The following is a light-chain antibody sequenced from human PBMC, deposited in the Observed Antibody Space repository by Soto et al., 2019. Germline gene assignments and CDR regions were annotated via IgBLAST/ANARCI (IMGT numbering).Light chain of an antibody. Sequence: QPVLTQSPSASASLGASVKLTCTLSSGHSTYAIAWHQQQPEKGPRYLMKVNSDGSHSKGDGIPDRFSGSSSGAERYFSISNLQSEDEADYYCQTWGTGDVVFGGGTKLTVL. CDR2: VNSDGSH. J-gene: IGLJ2*01. CDR1: SGHSTYA. CDR3: QTWGTGDVV. V-gene: IGLV4-69*01.